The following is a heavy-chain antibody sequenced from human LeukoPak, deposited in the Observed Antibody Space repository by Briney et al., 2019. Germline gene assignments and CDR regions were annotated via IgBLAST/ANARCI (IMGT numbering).Heavy chain of an antibody. D-gene: IGHD3-3*01. CDR3: AKDPSFNPKTIFGVVH. J-gene: IGHJ4*02. CDR2: IRYDGSNK. CDR1: GFTFSSYG. V-gene: IGHV3-30*02. Sequence: PGGSLRLSCAASGFTFSSYGMHWVRQAPGKGLEWVAFIRYDGSNKYYADSVKGRFTISRDNSKNTLYLQMNSLRAEDTAVYYCAKDPSFNPKTIFGVVHWGQGTLVTVSS.